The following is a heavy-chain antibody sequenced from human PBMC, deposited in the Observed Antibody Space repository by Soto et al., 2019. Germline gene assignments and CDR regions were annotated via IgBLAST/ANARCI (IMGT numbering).Heavy chain of an antibody. CDR3: VRDLAGDYKAFDT. D-gene: IGHD4-17*01. J-gene: IGHJ3*02. Sequence: PSETLSLTCTVSGGSISSGGYYWSWIRQHPGKGLEWIGYIYYSGSTYYNPSLKSRVTISVDTSKNQFSLKLSSVTAADTAVYYCVRDLAGDYKAFDTWGPGIMVNVSS. CDR2: IYYSGST. CDR1: GGSISSGGYY. V-gene: IGHV4-31*03.